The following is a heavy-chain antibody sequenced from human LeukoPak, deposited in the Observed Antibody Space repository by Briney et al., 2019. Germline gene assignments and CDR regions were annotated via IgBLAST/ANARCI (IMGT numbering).Heavy chain of an antibody. V-gene: IGHV3-74*01. Sequence: GGSLRLSCAASGFTFSSYWIHWVRQAPGKGLVWVSRIDSDGSSTTYADSVKGRFTISRDNAKNTLYLQMNSLRVEDTAVYYCARIREGRRLGSGSYRYYYYYYMDVWGEGTTVTVSS. CDR3: ARIREGRRLGSGSYRYYYYYYMDV. J-gene: IGHJ6*03. CDR2: IDSDGSST. D-gene: IGHD3-10*01. CDR1: GFTFSSYW.